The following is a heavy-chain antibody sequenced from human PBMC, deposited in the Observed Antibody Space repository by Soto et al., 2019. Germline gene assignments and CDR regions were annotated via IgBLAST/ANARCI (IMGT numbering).Heavy chain of an antibody. D-gene: IGHD3-22*01. J-gene: IGHJ4*02. V-gene: IGHV4-31*03. Sequence: SETLSLTCTVSGGSISSGGYYWSWIRQHPGKGLEWIGYIYYSGSTYYNPSLKSRVTISVDTSKNQFSLKLSSVTAADTAVYYCARDRPDDSSGYYSLDYWGQGTLVTSPQ. CDR2: IYYSGST. CDR3: ARDRPDDSSGYYSLDY. CDR1: GGSISSGGYY.